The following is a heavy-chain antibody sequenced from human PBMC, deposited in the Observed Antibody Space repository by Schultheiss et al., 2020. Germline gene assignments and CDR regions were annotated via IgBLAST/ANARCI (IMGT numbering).Heavy chain of an antibody. CDR1: GFTFSSYS. J-gene: IGHJ6*04. CDR3: ARDQGVMPLESTTTGHYYGMDV. V-gene: IGHV3-21*01. Sequence: GESLKISCAASGFTFSSYSMNWVRQAPGKGLEWVSSISSSSSYIYYADSVKGRFTISRDNSKNTLYLQMNSLRAEDTAVYYCARDQGVMPLESTTTGHYYGMDVWGKGTTVTVYS. D-gene: IGHD3-16*01. CDR2: ISSSSSYI.